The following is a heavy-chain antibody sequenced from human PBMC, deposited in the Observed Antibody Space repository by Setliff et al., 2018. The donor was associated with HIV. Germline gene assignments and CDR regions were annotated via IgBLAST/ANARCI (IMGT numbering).Heavy chain of an antibody. CDR2: IYYTGNT. J-gene: IGHJ3*01. V-gene: IGHV4-39*07. Sequence: PEETLSLTCTVSGGSVGSSSYYWAWIRQPPGKGLEWIGSIYYTGNTKYNPSLASRVTFSIDTSENQFSLRLASVTAADTAIYYCARDDSIVLVPAIMGGDGFDFWGQGRMVTVSS. CDR1: GGSVGSSSYY. CDR3: ARDDSIVLVPAIMGGDGFDF. D-gene: IGHD2-2*01.